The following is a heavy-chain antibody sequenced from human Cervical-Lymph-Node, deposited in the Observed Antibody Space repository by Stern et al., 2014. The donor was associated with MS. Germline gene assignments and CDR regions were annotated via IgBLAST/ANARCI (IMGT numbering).Heavy chain of an antibody. CDR3: ASPLTATSVPFGYYGMDV. J-gene: IGHJ6*02. Sequence: VQLVESGAEVKKPGYSVKVSCKASGGTFSNYATRWVRQAPGQGLEWMGGIVPLFGKPNYAQKFQGRVTITADESTSTAYMDLSSLRSEDTAVYYCASPLTATSVPFGYYGMDVWGQGTTVTV. D-gene: IGHD4-17*01. CDR2: IVPLFGKP. V-gene: IGHV1-69*01. CDR1: GGTFSNYA.